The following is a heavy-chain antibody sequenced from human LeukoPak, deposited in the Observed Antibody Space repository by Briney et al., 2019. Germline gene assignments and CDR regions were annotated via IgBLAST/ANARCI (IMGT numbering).Heavy chain of an antibody. D-gene: IGHD3-10*01. Sequence: ASVKVSCKASGYTFTGYYMHWVRQAPGQGLEWMGWINPNSGGTNYAQKFQGRVTMTRDTSISTAYMELSRLRSDDTAVYYCARLRDSDGSGSYSEWDAFDTWGQGTMVTVSS. J-gene: IGHJ3*02. V-gene: IGHV1-2*02. CDR3: ARLRDSDGSGSYSEWDAFDT. CDR2: INPNSGGT. CDR1: GYTFTGYY.